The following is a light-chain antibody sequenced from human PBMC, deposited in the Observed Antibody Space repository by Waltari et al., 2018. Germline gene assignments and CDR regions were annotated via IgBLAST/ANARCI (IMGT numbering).Light chain of an antibody. Sequence: QTVVTQEPSLSVSPGGTVTRTSALSSGSLSTTSYATWSQPTPPQSPPKLAYQQTPGQAPRTLVYKANARSSGVPDRFSVSILGTTAALTITGAQADDESDYYCALYMGSGIWVFGGGTRLTVL. J-gene: IGLJ3*02. CDR3: ALYMGSGIWV. CDR2: KAN. CDR1: SGSLSTTSY. V-gene: IGLV8-61*01.